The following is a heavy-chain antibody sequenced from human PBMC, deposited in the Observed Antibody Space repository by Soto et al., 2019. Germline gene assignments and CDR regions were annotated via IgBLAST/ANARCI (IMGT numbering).Heavy chain of an antibody. V-gene: IGHV1-18*01. CDR2: ISAYNGNT. Sequence: GASVKVSCKASGYTFTSYGISWVRQAPGQGLEWMGWISAYNGNTNYAQKLQGRVTMTTDTSTSTAYMELRSLRSDDTAVYYCARQIYSSGWYLNFDYWGQGTLVTVSS. D-gene: IGHD6-19*01. CDR1: GYTFTSYG. J-gene: IGHJ4*02. CDR3: ARQIYSSGWYLNFDY.